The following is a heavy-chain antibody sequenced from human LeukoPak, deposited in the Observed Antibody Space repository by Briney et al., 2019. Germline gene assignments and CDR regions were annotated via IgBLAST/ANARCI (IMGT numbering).Heavy chain of an antibody. V-gene: IGHV1-46*01. CDR1: GFPFTMYY. CDR3: AREWRAWVPRSLRGLFASYYTYYYMDV. CDR2: INHGDGAT. J-gene: IGHJ6*03. Sequence: ASVKVSCKASGFPFTMYYIHWVRQAPGQGVEWMGMINHGDGATTYAQRFRGRVTVTRDMSTTTVYMSLDGLGSEDTAVFFCAREWRAWVPRSLRGLFASYYTYYYMDVWGRGTTVTVSS. D-gene: IGHD3-10*01.